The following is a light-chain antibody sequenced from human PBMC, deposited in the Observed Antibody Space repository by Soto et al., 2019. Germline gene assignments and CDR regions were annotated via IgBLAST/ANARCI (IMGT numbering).Light chain of an antibody. Sequence: DIQMTQSPSTLSASVGDRVTITCRASQSISSWLAWYQQKPGKAPKLLIYDASSLESGVPSRFSGSGSGTAFTLTISSLQPDDFATYYCQQYNSYPFFGQGTKLEIK. CDR1: QSISSW. CDR2: DAS. J-gene: IGKJ2*01. CDR3: QQYNSYPF. V-gene: IGKV1-5*01.